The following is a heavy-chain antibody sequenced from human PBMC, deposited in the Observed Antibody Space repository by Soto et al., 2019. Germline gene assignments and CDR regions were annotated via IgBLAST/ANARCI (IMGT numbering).Heavy chain of an antibody. CDR3: ARSPRISRSGDV. J-gene: IGHJ6*04. D-gene: IGHD4-17*01. CDR2: INPYTGNT. CDR1: GYSFITHV. V-gene: IGHV1-18*01. Sequence: QVEMVQSGAEVKKPGASVNVSCKTSGYSFITHVISWVRQAPGQGLKWMGWINPYTGNTNYAQSLQGRVTMTTDRSTSTAYMELRRLTSDDTALYYCARSPRISRSGDVWGKGTAVTVSS.